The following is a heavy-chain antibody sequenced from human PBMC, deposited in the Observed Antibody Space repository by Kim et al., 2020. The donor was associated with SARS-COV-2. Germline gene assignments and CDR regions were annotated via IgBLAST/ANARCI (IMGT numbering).Heavy chain of an antibody. J-gene: IGHJ6*02. CDR1: GYTFTGYY. D-gene: IGHD3-3*01. CDR2: INPNSGGT. V-gene: IGHV1-2*06. Sequence: ASVKVSCKASGYTFTGYYMHWVRQAPGQGLEWMGRINPNSGGTNYAQKFQGRVTMARDTSISAAYMELSWLRSDDTAVYYCAREEGITIVGVVIDYYYYAMDVGGRGTTVTVSS. CDR3: AREEGITIVGVVIDYYYYAMDV.